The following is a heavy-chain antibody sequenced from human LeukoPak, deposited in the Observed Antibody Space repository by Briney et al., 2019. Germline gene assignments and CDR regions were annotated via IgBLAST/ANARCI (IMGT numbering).Heavy chain of an antibody. Sequence: GGSLRLSCAAPGVTLSSYAMHWVRQAPGKGLEWVAVISYDGSNKYYADSVKGRFTISRDNSKNTLYLQMNCLRAEDTAVYYCARDGYSGDYYYGMDVWGQGTTVTVSS. V-gene: IGHV3-30-3*01. CDR2: ISYDGSNK. CDR1: GVTLSSYA. D-gene: IGHD5-12*01. J-gene: IGHJ6*02. CDR3: ARDGYSGDYYYGMDV.